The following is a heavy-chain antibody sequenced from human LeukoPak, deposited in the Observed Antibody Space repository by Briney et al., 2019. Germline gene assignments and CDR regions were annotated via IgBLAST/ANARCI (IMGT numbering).Heavy chain of an antibody. Sequence: ASVKVSCKPSGYSFTDYYLHWVRQAPGRGLEWMGWIDPNTGRTNYAQKFQGRVTMTRDTSVSTAYMDLSRLGSDDTAVYYCARTPVTVIRGVIEDGMDVWGQGTTVTVSS. CDR2: IDPNTGRT. J-gene: IGHJ6*02. D-gene: IGHD3-10*01. CDR3: ARTPVTVIRGVIEDGMDV. CDR1: GYSFTDYY. V-gene: IGHV1-2*02.